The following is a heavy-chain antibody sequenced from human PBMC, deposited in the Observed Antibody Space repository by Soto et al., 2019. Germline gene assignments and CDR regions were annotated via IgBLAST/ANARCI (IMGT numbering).Heavy chain of an antibody. CDR2: IFYSGNS. CDR3: AIHYDSTESAYSLYSFCMDV. V-gene: IGHV4-39*01. D-gene: IGHD3-22*01. CDR1: GGKSISSDDC. J-gene: IGHJ6*02. Sequence: LETQSLTWTVVGGKSISSDDCWGRIKQPPGKGLLCVGVIFYSGNSHHIPSLKTRVSVSVDTSTNQLSLKLSSVTAADTAVYYCAIHYDSTESAYSLYSFCMDVWGQGTTVTVS.